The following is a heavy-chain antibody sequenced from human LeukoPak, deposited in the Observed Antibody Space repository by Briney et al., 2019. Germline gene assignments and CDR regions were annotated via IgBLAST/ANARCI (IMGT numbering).Heavy chain of an antibody. CDR2: IYSSGST. CDR3: ARHGNDYGDCWIDY. V-gene: IGHV4-39*01. J-gene: IGHJ4*02. D-gene: IGHD4-17*01. CDR1: GDSISQSNYY. Sequence: PSETLSLTCTVSGDSISQSNYYWDWLRQPPGKALEWLGSIYSSGSTYYDPPLKSRITVSADMSKNQFSLKVTSVTAADTAVYYSARHGNDYGDCWIDYWGLGNLVIVSS.